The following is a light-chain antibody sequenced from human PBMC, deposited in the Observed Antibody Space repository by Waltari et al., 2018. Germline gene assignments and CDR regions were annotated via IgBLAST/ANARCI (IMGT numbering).Light chain of an antibody. Sequence: QSALTPPASVSGSPGPQTTIPCLATSSHVGRHNLVSWHQQHPGKAPKLMIYEVTKRPAGVSNRFSGSKSGNTSSLTISGLQAEDEADYYCCSYAGINTLVFGGGTKLTVL. CDR2: EVT. J-gene: IGLJ2*01. V-gene: IGLV2-23*02. CDR1: SSHVGRHNL. CDR3: CSYAGINTLV.